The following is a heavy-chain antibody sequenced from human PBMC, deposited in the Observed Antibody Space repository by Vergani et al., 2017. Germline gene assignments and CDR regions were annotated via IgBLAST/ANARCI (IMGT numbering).Heavy chain of an antibody. CDR3: ARETPSGSKYNWNSCLFY. Sequence: QVQLVQSGAEVKKPGSSVKVSCKASGCTFSSYAISGVRQAPGQGLEWMGGIIPIFGTANYAQKFQGRVTITADESTSTAYMELSSLRSEDTAVYYCARETPSGSKYNWNSCLFYWGQGTLVTVSS. V-gene: IGHV1-69*01. CDR1: GCTFSSYA. D-gene: IGHD1-7*01. J-gene: IGHJ4*02. CDR2: IIPIFGTA.